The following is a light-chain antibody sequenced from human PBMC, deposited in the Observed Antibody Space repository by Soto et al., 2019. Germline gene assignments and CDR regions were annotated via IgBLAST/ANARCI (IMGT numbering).Light chain of an antibody. J-gene: IGKJ4*01. CDR3: QQYNIWPPLT. Sequence: EIVMTQSPATLSVSPGERSTLSCRASQNVRSNLAWYQQKPGQAPRLLIYGASTRATGIPARFSGRGSGTEFILTISSLQSEDFAVYYCQQYNIWPPLTFGGGTKVDIK. CDR2: GAS. CDR1: QNVRSN. V-gene: IGKV3-15*01.